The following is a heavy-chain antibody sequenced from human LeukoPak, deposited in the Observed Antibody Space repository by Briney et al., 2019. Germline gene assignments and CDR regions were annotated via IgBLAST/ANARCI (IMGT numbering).Heavy chain of an antibody. J-gene: IGHJ4*02. CDR1: GFTVSRNY. Sequence: PGGSLRLSCAASGFTVSRNYMSWVRQTPGKGLEWVSILYFDDYTLYTDSMKGRFTISRDDSKNALYLQMNSLRAEDTALYFCARGGTSYYPSDWGQGTLVTVSS. D-gene: IGHD3-10*01. CDR3: ARGGTSYYPSD. CDR2: LYFDDYT. V-gene: IGHV3-66*01.